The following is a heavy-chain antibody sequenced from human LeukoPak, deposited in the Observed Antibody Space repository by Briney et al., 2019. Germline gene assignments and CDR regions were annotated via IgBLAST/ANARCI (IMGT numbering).Heavy chain of an antibody. Sequence: PGGSLRLSCAASGFTFSSYAMSWVRQAPGKGLEWVSGISGSGSSTYYADSVKGRFTISRDNSKNPLYLQMNSLRAEDTAVYYCAKSDDSSGYYYGIVYWGQGTLVTVSS. CDR3: AKSDDSSGYYYGIVY. CDR2: ISGSGSST. D-gene: IGHD3-22*01. V-gene: IGHV3-23*01. J-gene: IGHJ4*02. CDR1: GFTFSSYA.